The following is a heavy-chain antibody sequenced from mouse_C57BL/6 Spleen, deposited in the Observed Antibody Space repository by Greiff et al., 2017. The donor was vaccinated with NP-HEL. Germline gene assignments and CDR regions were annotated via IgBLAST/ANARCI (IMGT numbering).Heavy chain of an antibody. CDR1: GYTFTDYY. CDR2: INPNNGGT. CDR3: ARGDYYGSNWDFDV. Sequence: EVQLQQSGPELVKPGASVKISCKASGYTFTDYYMNWVKQSHGKSLEWIGDINPNNGGTSYNQKFKGKATLTVDKSSSTAYMEIRSLTSEDSAVYYCARGDYYGSNWDFDVWGTGTTVTVSS. J-gene: IGHJ1*03. D-gene: IGHD1-1*01. V-gene: IGHV1-26*01.